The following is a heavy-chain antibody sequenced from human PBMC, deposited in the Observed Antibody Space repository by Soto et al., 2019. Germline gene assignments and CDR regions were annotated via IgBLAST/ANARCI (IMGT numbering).Heavy chain of an antibody. CDR3: VRPLPSGRNYGLDV. D-gene: IGHD3-10*01. Sequence: PGGSVRLSCAASGLTVSNAYMAWVRQAPGMGLEWVSVIYDNGTTYYADSVKGRFTISRDTSTNTLSLQMDSLGAEDTAVYYCVRPLPSGRNYGLDVWGQGTTVTVSS. CDR2: IYDNGTT. V-gene: IGHV3-53*01. J-gene: IGHJ6*02. CDR1: GLTVSNAY.